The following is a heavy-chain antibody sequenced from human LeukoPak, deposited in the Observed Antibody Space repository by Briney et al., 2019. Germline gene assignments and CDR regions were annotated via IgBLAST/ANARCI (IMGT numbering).Heavy chain of an antibody. CDR1: GYTFTSYD. CDR2: MNPNSGNT. D-gene: IGHD2-2*01. V-gene: IGHV1-8*01. J-gene: IGHJ6*03. Sequence: ASVKVSCKASGYTFTSYDINWVRQATGQGLEWMGWMNPNSGNTGYAQKFQGRVTMTRDTSISTAYMELSRLTSDDTAVYYCARGCQYQLLIFLYYYMDVWGKGTTVTISS. CDR3: ARGCQYQLLIFLYYYMDV.